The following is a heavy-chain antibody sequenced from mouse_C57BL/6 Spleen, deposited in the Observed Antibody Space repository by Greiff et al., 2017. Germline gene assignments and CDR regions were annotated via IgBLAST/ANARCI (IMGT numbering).Heavy chain of an antibody. Sequence: EVNVVESGGGLVQPKGSLKLSCAASGFSFNTYAMNWVRQAPGKGLEWVARIRSKSNNYATYYADSVKDRFTISRDDSESMLYLQMNNLKTEDTAMYYCVRYSNGSFDYWGQGTTLTVSS. J-gene: IGHJ2*01. V-gene: IGHV10-1*01. CDR2: IRSKSNNYAT. D-gene: IGHD2-5*01. CDR3: VRYSNGSFDY. CDR1: GFSFNTYA.